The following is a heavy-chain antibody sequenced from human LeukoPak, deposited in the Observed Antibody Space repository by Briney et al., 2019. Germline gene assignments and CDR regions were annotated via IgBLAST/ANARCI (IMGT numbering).Heavy chain of an antibody. J-gene: IGHJ3*02. CDR1: EFTFSSYG. D-gene: IGHD3-10*01. Sequence: GRSLRLSCAASEFTFSSYGMHWVRQAPGKGLEWVAVISYDGSNKYYADSVRGRFTISRDNSKNTLYLQMNSLRAEDTAVYYCAKDYYGHVLYGSGSYTSLDAFDIWGQGTMVTVSS. CDR3: AKDYYGHVLYGSGSYTSLDAFDI. V-gene: IGHV3-30*18. CDR2: ISYDGSNK.